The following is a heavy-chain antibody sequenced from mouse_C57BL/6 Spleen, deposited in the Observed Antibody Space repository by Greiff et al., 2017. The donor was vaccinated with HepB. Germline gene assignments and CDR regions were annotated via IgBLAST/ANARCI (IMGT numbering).Heavy chain of an antibody. V-gene: IGHV1-82*01. CDR3: ARSRGYYAMDY. CDR1: GYAFSSSW. CDR2: IYPGDGDT. J-gene: IGHJ4*01. Sequence: QVQLQQSGPELVKPGASVKISCKASGYAFSSSWMNWVKQRPGKGLEWIGRIYPGDGDTNYNGKFKGKATLTADKSSSTAYMQLSSLTSADSAVYFCARSRGYYAMDYWGQGTSVTVSS.